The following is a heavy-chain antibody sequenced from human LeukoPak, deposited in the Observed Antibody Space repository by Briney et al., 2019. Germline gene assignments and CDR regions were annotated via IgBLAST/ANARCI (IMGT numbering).Heavy chain of an antibody. V-gene: IGHV5-10-1*01. CDR2: IDPSDSYT. CDR1: GYTFTNHW. CDR3: ARAPDSDSGYDYFDY. J-gene: IGHJ4*02. D-gene: IGHD5-12*01. Sequence: KGGESLNISCKGSGYTFTNHWISWVRQMPGKGLEWMGKIDPSDSYTNYSPSFQGHVTISADKSISTAYLQWSSLKASDTAMYYCARAPDSDSGYDYFDYWGQGTLVTVSS.